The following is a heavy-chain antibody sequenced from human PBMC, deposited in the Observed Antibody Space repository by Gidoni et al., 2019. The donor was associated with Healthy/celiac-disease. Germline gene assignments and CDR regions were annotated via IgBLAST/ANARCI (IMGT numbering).Heavy chain of an antibody. CDR1: GFTFSSYS. CDR3: ARDGYGSGSLGLDY. Sequence: EVQLVESGGGLVKPGGSLRLSCAASGFTFSSYSMNWVRQAPGKGLEWVSSISSSSSYIYYADSVKGRFTISRDNAKNSLYLQMNSLRAEDTAVYYCARDGYGSGSLGLDYWGQGTLGHRLL. J-gene: IGHJ4*02. D-gene: IGHD3-10*01. V-gene: IGHV3-21*01. CDR2: ISSSSSYI.